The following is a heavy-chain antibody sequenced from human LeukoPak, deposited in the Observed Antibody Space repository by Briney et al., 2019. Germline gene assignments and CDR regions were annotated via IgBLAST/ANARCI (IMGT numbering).Heavy chain of an antibody. D-gene: IGHD2-2*01. CDR1: GYTFTSYY. J-gene: IGHJ4*02. V-gene: IGHV1-46*01. CDR2: INPSGGST. Sequence: GASVKVSFKASGYTFTSYYMHWVRQAPRQGLEWMGIINPSGGSTSYAQKFQGRVTMTRDTSTSTVYMELSSLRSEDTAVYYCARDYCSSTSCPAYYFDYWGQGTLVTVSS. CDR3: ARDYCSSTSCPAYYFDY.